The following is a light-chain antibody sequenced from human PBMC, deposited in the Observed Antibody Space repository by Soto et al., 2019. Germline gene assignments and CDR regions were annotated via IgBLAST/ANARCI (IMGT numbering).Light chain of an antibody. V-gene: IGKV3-11*01. CDR1: VTIGNY. CDR3: QQRRDWPPWT. CDR2: DAS. Sequence: EIVLTQSPATLSLSPGERATLSCRASVTIGNYLAWYHQRPGQAPRLLIYDASNRATGIPARFSGSGSETDFTLTISSLEPEDFAVYYCQQRRDWPPWTFGQGTRVELK. J-gene: IGKJ1*01.